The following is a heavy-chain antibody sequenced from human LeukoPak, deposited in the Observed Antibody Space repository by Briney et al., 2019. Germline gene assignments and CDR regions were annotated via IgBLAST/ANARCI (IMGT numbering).Heavy chain of an antibody. J-gene: IGHJ3*02. Sequence: PGGSLRLSCSASGFTFSSYAMHWVRQAPGKGLEYVSAISSNGGSTYYADSVKGRFTISRDNSKNTLYLQMSSLRAEDTAVYYCVKMRTYDFWTYDAFDIWGQGTMVTVFS. CDR2: ISSNGGST. V-gene: IGHV3-64D*09. CDR1: GFTFSSYA. CDR3: VKMRTYDFWTYDAFDI. D-gene: IGHD3-3*01.